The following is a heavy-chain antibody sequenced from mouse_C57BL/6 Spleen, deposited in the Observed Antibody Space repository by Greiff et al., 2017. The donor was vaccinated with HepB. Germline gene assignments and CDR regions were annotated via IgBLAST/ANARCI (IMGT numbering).Heavy chain of an antibody. Sequence: VQLKESGGGLVKPGGSLKLSCAASGFTFSDYGMHWVRQAPEKGLEWVAYISSGSSTIYYADTVKGRFTISRDNAKNTLFLQMTSLRSEDTAMYYGAKGTETRIYYCAMDYWGQGTSVTVSS. V-gene: IGHV5-17*01. CDR2: ISSGSSTI. D-gene: IGHD4-1*01. CDR1: GFTFSDYG. J-gene: IGHJ4*01. CDR3: AKGTETRIYYCAMDY.